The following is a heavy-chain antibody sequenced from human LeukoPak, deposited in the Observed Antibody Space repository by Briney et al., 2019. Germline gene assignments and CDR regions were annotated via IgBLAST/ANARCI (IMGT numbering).Heavy chain of an antibody. J-gene: IGHJ4*02. CDR2: INHSGST. V-gene: IGHV4-34*01. Sequence: KPSETLSLTCAVYGVSFSGYYWSWIRQPPGKGLEWIGEINHSGSTNYSPSLKSRVTISTDTSKNQFSLKLSSVTAADTAVYFCARGGGEAPSSWGQGNLVTVSS. D-gene: IGHD2-21*01. CDR1: GVSFSGYY. CDR3: ARGGGEAPSS.